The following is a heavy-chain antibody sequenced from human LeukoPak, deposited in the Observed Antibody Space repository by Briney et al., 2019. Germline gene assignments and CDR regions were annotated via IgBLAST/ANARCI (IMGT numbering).Heavy chain of an antibody. J-gene: IGHJ6*02. V-gene: IGHV4-39*01. CDR3: ARRGGGGGGFATGYYYGMDV. Sequence: SETLSLTCTVSGGSISSSSYYWGWIRQPPGKGLEWIGSIYYSGSTYYNPSLKSRVTISVDTSKNQFSLKLSSVTAADTAVYYCARRGGGGGGFATGYYYGMDVWGQGTTATVSS. CDR2: IYYSGST. D-gene: IGHD2-15*01. CDR1: GGSISSSSYY.